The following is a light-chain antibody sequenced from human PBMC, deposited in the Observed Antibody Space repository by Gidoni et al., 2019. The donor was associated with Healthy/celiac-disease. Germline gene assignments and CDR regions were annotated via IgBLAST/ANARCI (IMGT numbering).Light chain of an antibody. CDR2: WAS. CDR1: QSVLYSSNNKNY. Sequence: VSLSERATINCKSSQSVLYSSNNKNYLAWYQQKPGQPPKLLIYWASTRESGVPDRFSGSGSGTDFTLTISSLQAEDVAVYYCQKYYSTPWTFGQGTRVEVK. V-gene: IGKV4-1*01. CDR3: QKYYSTPWT. J-gene: IGKJ1*01.